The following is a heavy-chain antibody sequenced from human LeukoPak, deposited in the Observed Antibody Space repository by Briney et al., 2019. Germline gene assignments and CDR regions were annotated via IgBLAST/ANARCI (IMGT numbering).Heavy chain of an antibody. Sequence: ASVKVSCKASGYTFTSYGISWVRQAPGQGLEWMGWISAYNGNTNYAQKLQGRVTMTTDTSTSTAYMELRSLRSDDAAVYYCARLGYCSSTSCYNYGYWGQGTLVTVSS. J-gene: IGHJ4*02. CDR1: GYTFTSYG. D-gene: IGHD2-2*02. CDR2: ISAYNGNT. CDR3: ARLGYCSSTSCYNYGY. V-gene: IGHV1-18*01.